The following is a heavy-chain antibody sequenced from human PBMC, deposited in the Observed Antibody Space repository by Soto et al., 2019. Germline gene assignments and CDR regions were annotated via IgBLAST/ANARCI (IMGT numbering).Heavy chain of an antibody. V-gene: IGHV1-2*02. Sequence: ASVKVSFKASGYTFTGYYMHWVRQAPGRGLEWMGWINPNSGGTNYAQKFQGRVTMTRDTSISTAYMELSRLRSDDTAVYYCARDCPSSIAAVGHYYFDYWGQGTLVTVSS. CDR3: ARDCPSSIAAVGHYYFDY. CDR1: GYTFTGYY. J-gene: IGHJ4*02. D-gene: IGHD6-13*01. CDR2: INPNSGGT.